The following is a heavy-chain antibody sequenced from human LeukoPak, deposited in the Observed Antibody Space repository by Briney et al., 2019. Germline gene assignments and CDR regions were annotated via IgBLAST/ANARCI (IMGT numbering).Heavy chain of an antibody. D-gene: IGHD6-13*01. Sequence: PGGSLRLSCTASGFTFGDYAMSWVRQAPGKGLEWVGFIRSKAYGGTTEYAASVKGRFTISRDDSKSIAYLQMNSLRAEDTAVYYCAKSNFPGYSSSWYNWGQGTLATVSS. CDR2: IRSKAYGGTT. CDR1: GFTFGDYA. CDR3: AKSNFPGYSSSWYN. V-gene: IGHV3-49*04. J-gene: IGHJ4*02.